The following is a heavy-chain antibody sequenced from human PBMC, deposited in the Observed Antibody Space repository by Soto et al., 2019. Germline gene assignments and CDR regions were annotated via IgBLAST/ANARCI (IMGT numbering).Heavy chain of an antibody. D-gene: IGHD2-15*01. CDR1: GGSISSGGYS. J-gene: IGHJ5*02. CDR3: ARDSPARGFDP. Sequence: SETLSLTCAVSGGSISSGGYSWSWIRQPPGKGLEWIGYIYHSGSTYYNPSLKSRVTISVDRSKDQFSLKLSSVTAADTAVYYRARDSPARGFDPWGQGTLVTVSS. V-gene: IGHV4-30-2*01. CDR2: IYHSGST.